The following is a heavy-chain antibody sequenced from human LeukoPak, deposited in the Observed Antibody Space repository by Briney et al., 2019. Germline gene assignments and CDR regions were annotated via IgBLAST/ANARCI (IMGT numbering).Heavy chain of an antibody. J-gene: IGHJ6*02. Sequence: GRSLRLSCAASGFTFSSYGMHWVRQAPGKGLEWVAVISYDGSNKYYADSVKGRFTISRDNTKNTLYLQMSSLRAEDTAVYYCARTGSSIAAYYGMDVWGQGTTVTVSS. CDR1: GFTFSSYG. CDR2: ISYDGSNK. CDR3: ARTGSSIAAYYGMDV. V-gene: IGHV3-30*03. D-gene: IGHD1-26*01.